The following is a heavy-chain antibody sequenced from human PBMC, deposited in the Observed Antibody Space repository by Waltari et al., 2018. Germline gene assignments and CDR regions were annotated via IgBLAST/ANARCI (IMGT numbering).Heavy chain of an antibody. CDR3: AGGPQSGASSAWYGWFDP. CDR2: IKRDGGNT. D-gene: IGHD6-13*01. J-gene: IGHJ5*02. CDR1: GFTFTSHW. V-gene: IGHV3-74*01. Sequence: EVQLVESGGNLVQPGGSLRLSCAASGFTFTSHWMHWVRQAPGKGLVGVEGIKRDGGNTREAESGKGRFTISRDNAKNTLYLEMNSRRAEDTAVYFCAGGPQSGASSAWYGWFDPWGQGTLVTVSS.